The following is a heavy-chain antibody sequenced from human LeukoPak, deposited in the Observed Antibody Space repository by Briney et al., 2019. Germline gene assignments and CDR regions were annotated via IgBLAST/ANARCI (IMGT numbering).Heavy chain of an antibody. V-gene: IGHV3-30-3*01. CDR2: ISYDGGNE. CDR3: ARDPNAYGDYYYGMDV. CDR1: GFTFSNYA. Sequence: GRSLRLSCAASGFTFSNYAIHWVRQASGKGLECVAVISYDGGNEYYTDSVKGRFTISRDNSKNTLYLQMNSLRAEDTAVYYCARDPNAYGDYYYGMDVWGQGTTVTVSS. D-gene: IGHD4-17*01. J-gene: IGHJ6*02.